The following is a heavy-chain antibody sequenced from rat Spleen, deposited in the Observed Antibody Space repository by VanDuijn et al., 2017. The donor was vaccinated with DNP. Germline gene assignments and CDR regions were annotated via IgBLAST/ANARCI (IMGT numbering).Heavy chain of an antibody. CDR1: GFSLTSYG. Sequence: QVQLKESGPGLVQPSKTLSLTCTVSGFSLTSYGLSWVRQPPGKGLWLLGAILSGGSTDYNSALKSRLSISRDTSKSQVLLKMNSLQTEDTAMYFCARSGVYYGLFDYWGQGVMVTVSS. J-gene: IGHJ2*01. CDR2: ILSGGST. V-gene: IGHV2-16*01. D-gene: IGHD1-6*01. CDR3: ARSGVYYGLFDY.